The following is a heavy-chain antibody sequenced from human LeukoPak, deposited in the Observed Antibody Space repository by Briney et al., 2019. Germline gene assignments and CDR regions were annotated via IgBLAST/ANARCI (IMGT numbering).Heavy chain of an antibody. CDR3: TRVLHSGLSDY. D-gene: IGHD3-10*01. CDR1: GDSISSTNYY. CDR2: IYYSGST. Sequence: PSETLSLTCTVSGDSISSTNYYWGWIRQPPGEGLEWIGSIYYSGSTYYNPSLESRVTISVDTSKNQFSLNLSSVTAADTAVYYCTRVLHSGLSDYWGQGILVTVSS. V-gene: IGHV4-39*07. J-gene: IGHJ4*02.